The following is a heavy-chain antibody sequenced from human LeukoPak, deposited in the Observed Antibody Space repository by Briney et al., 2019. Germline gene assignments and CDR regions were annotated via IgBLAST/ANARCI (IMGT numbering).Heavy chain of an antibody. CDR3: ARDKNGSSGWYSFFDY. CDR1: GYTFTGYY. Sequence: ASVKVSCKASGYTFTGYYMYWVRQAPGQGLEWMGWIDPNNGDTNYAQKFQGRVTMTRDTSISTAYMELSRLRSDDTAVYYCARDKNGSSGWYSFFDYWGQGTLVTVSS. CDR2: IDPNNGDT. V-gene: IGHV1-2*02. J-gene: IGHJ4*02. D-gene: IGHD6-19*01.